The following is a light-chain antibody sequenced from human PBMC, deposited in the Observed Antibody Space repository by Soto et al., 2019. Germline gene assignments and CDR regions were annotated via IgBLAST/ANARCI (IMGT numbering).Light chain of an antibody. J-gene: IGKJ4*01. V-gene: IGKV3-11*01. Sequence: EIVLTQSPATLSLSPGERATLSCRASQNVDRYLAWYQQKPGQAPRLLIFDASNRATGIPARFSGIGSGTDFTLTISSLEPGDFAVYYCQQCDNGLIFGGGTKVE. CDR2: DAS. CDR3: QQCDNGLI. CDR1: QNVDRY.